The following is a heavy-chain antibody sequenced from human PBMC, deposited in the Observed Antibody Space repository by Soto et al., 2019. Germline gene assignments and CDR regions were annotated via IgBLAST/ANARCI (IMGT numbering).Heavy chain of an antibody. CDR2: ISAYNGNK. J-gene: IGHJ4*02. Sequence: QVQLVQSGAEVKKPGASVKVSRKASGYTFTSYGISWVRQAPGQGLEWMGWISAYNGNKKYAQKLQGRXTXTXXTSTSTAYMELRSLRSDDTAVYYCARDLGQQLFDYWGQGTLVTVSS. D-gene: IGHD6-13*01. CDR3: ARDLGQQLFDY. V-gene: IGHV1-18*01. CDR1: GYTFTSYG.